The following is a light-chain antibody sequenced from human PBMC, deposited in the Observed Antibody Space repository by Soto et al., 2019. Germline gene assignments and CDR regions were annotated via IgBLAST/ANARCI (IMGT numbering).Light chain of an antibody. CDR2: GAS. CDR3: PQYGGSPRT. CDR1: QSVTSNY. Sequence: EIVLTQSPGTLSLSPGERVTLSCRASQSVTSNYLAWYQQKPGQAPRLLIYGASTRATGIPDRFSGSGSGTDFTLTISRLEPEDFAVYYCPQYGGSPRTFGQGTKVEIK. V-gene: IGKV3-20*01. J-gene: IGKJ1*01.